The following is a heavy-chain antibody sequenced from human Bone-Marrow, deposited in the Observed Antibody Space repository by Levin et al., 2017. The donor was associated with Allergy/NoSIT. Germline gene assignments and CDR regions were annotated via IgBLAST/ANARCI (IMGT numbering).Heavy chain of an antibody. D-gene: IGHD6-6*01. CDR1: GFTFSSYA. J-gene: IGHJ6*02. CDR3: ARARPYRAARPYYYYYDGMDV. Sequence: PGGSLRLSCAASGFTFSSYAMHWVRQAPGKGLEWVAVISYDGSNKYYADSVKGRFTISRDNSKNTLYLQMNSLRAEDTAVYYCARARPYRAARPYYYYYDGMDVWGQGTTVTVSS. CDR2: ISYDGSNK. V-gene: IGHV3-30-3*01.